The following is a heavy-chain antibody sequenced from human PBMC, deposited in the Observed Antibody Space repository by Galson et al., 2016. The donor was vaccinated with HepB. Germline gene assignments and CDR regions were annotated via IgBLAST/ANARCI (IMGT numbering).Heavy chain of an antibody. V-gene: IGHV3-53*01. D-gene: IGHD3-10*01. J-gene: IGHJ6*02. CDR1: TLNVSKNY. CDR2: TYIGGST. Sequence: SLRLSCAASTLNVSKNYMMWVRQAPGQGLDWVSITYIGGSTHYADSVKGRFSVSRENSENTLYLQMNGLRVGDTAVYYCARVDGFGDRYFYGLDVWGQGTTVTVSS. CDR3: ARVDGFGDRYFYGLDV.